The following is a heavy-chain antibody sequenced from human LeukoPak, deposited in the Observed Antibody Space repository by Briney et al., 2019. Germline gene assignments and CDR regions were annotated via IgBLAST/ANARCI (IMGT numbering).Heavy chain of an antibody. CDR3: ARQEKGNIAAAGSFDY. D-gene: IGHD6-13*01. V-gene: IGHV5-51*01. J-gene: IGHJ4*02. Sequence: GESLKISCKGSGYSFTSYWIGWVRQMPGKGLEWMGIIYPGDSDTRYSPSFQGQVTISADKSISTAYLQWSSLKASDTAMYYCARQEKGNIAAAGSFDYWGQGTLVTVSS. CDR1: GYSFTSYW. CDR2: IYPGDSDT.